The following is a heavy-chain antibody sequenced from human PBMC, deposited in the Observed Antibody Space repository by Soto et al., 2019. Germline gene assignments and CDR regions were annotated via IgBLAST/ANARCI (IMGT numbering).Heavy chain of an antibody. CDR1: GFTFSSYG. CDR2: ISYDGSNK. J-gene: IGHJ4*02. Sequence: XESLRLSCAPSGFTFSSYGMHWVRQAPAKGLEWVAVISYDGSNKYYADSVKGRFTISRDNSKNTLYLQMKSLRAEDTAVYYCAKDRSEQWLAVGYFDYWGQGTLVTVSS. CDR3: AKDRSEQWLAVGYFDY. D-gene: IGHD6-19*01. V-gene: IGHV3-30*18.